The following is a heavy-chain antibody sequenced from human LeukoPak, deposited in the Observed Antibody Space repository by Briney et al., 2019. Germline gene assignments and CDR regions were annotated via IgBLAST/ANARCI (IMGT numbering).Heavy chain of an antibody. CDR1: GYTFTGYY. V-gene: IGHV1-2*02. D-gene: IGHD3-22*01. J-gene: IGHJ4*02. Sequence: ASVKVSCKASGYTFTGYYMHWVRQAPGQGLEWMGWINPNSGGTNYAQKFQGGVTMTRDTSISTAYMELSRLRSDDTAVYYCVRDRDEYYYDSSGYLYGYWGQGTLVTVSS. CDR3: VRDRDEYYYDSSGYLYGY. CDR2: INPNSGGT.